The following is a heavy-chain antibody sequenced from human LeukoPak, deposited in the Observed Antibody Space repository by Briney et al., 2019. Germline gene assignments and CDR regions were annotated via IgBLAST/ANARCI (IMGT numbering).Heavy chain of an antibody. V-gene: IGHV3-21*01. CDR1: GFTFSSYS. CDR3: ARDAHPRVRQQNYYDSSGYYGV. Sequence: GGSLRLSCAASGFTFSSYSMNWVRQAPGKGLEWVSSISSSSSYIYYADSVKGRFTISRDNAKDSLYLQMNSLRAEDTAVYYCARDAHPRVRQQNYYDSSGYYGVWGQGTLVTVSS. J-gene: IGHJ4*02. CDR2: ISSSSSYI. D-gene: IGHD3-22*01.